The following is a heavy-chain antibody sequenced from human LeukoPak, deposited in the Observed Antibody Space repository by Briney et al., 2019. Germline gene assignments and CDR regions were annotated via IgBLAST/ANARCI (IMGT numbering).Heavy chain of an antibody. V-gene: IGHV3-15*01. Sequence: PGGSLRLSCAASGFTFNNAWMSWVRQAPGKGLEWVGRIKSKTDGETTDYAAPVKGRFTISRDDSKNTLYLQMSSLRAEDTALYYCAKGYSGYCTINNCYPPDDWGQGTLVTVSS. J-gene: IGHJ4*02. D-gene: IGHD2-2*01. CDR2: IKSKTDGETT. CDR1: GFTFNNAW. CDR3: AKGYSGYCTINNCYPPDD.